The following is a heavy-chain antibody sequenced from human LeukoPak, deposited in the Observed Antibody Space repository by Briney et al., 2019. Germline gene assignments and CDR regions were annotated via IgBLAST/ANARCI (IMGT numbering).Heavy chain of an antibody. V-gene: IGHV3-21*06. Sequence: GGSLRLSCAASGFTFSSYAMNWVRQAPGKGLEGVSSISGRSADIYYADSVKGRFTISRDNAKNSVFLQMNNLRVEDTAIYYCARRGYHDSSGYDYWGQGTPVAVSS. CDR3: ARRGYHDSSGYDY. J-gene: IGHJ4*02. CDR1: GFTFSSYA. CDR2: ISGRSADI. D-gene: IGHD3-22*01.